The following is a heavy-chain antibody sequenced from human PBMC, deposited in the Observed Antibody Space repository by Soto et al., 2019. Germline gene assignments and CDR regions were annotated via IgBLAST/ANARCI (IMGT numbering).Heavy chain of an antibody. Sequence: EVQLVESGGGLVKPGGSLRLSCAASGFTFSDFAMNWVRQAPGQGLEWVASITGRSSYMYYTDSVKGRFTISRDNAENSLFLQMSSLRAEDTAVYYCVRASRGTLGGQRWGQGTLVTVSS. CDR3: VRASRGTLGGQR. V-gene: IGHV3-21*01. D-gene: IGHD3-16*01. J-gene: IGHJ4*02. CDR2: ITGRSSYM. CDR1: GFTFSDFA.